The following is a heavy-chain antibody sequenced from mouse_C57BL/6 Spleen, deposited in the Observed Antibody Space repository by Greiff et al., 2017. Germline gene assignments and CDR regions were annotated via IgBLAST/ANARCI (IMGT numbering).Heavy chain of an antibody. J-gene: IGHJ1*03. V-gene: IGHV7-3*01. CDR3: ASLTTVVADWYFDV. CDR1: GFTFTDYY. D-gene: IGHD1-1*01. Sequence: EVKLMESGGGLVQPGGSLSLSCAASGFTFTDYYMSWVRQPPGKALEWLGFIRNKANGYTTEYSASVKGRFTISRDNSQSNLYLQMNALRAGDSATYYCASLTTVVADWYFDVWGTGTTVTVSS. CDR2: IRNKANGYTT.